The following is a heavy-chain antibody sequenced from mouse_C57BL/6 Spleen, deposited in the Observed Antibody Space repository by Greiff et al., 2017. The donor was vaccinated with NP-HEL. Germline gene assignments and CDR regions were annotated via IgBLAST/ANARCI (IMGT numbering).Heavy chain of an antibody. CDR2: IDPSDSET. J-gene: IGHJ1*03. CDR3: ARLGIFYDNYRYFDV. Sequence: QVQLQQPGAELVRPGSSVKLSCKASGYTFTSYWMHWVKQRPIQGLEWIGNIDPSDSETHYNQKFKDKATLTVDKSSSTAYMQLSSLTSEDSAVYYCARLGIFYDNYRYFDVWGTGTTVTVSS. D-gene: IGHD2-4*01. CDR1: GYTFTSYW. V-gene: IGHV1-52*01.